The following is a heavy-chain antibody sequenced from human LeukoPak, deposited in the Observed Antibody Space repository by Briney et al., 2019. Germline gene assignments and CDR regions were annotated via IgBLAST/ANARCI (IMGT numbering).Heavy chain of an antibody. CDR1: GYTFTSYD. CDR3: ARGPVGWDTYYYYGMDV. CDR2: MNPNSGNT. D-gene: IGHD6-19*01. Sequence: ASVKVSCKASGYTFTSYDINWVRQATGQGLEWMGWMNPNSGNTGYAQKFQGRVTMTRNTSISTAYMELSSLRSEDTAVYYCARGPVGWDTYYYYGMDVWGQGTTVTVSS. V-gene: IGHV1-8*01. J-gene: IGHJ6*02.